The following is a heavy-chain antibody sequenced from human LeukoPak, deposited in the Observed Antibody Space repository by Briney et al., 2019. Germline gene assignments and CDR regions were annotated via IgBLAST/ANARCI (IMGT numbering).Heavy chain of an antibody. Sequence: GGSLRLSCTASGFTLGDHDMHWVGQTTGDGLESVAAVSAGHHAFYAGSVKGRFTVSREDAKNSLYLQMNSLRAGDTAVYYCVREARGYHYTYFDYWGQGSLVTVSS. CDR2: VSAGHHA. J-gene: IGHJ4*02. D-gene: IGHD5-18*01. CDR3: VREARGYHYTYFDY. V-gene: IGHV3-13*01. CDR1: GFTLGDHD.